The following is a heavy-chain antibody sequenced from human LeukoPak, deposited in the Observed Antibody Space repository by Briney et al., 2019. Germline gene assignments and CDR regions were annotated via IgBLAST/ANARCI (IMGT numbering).Heavy chain of an antibody. CDR3: AREQWLAYYYGMDV. CDR1: GFTVSSNY. D-gene: IGHD6-19*01. V-gene: IGHV3-66*01. Sequence: GGSLRLSCAASGFTVSSNYMSWVRQAPGKGLEWVSVIYSGGSTYYADSVEGRFTISRDNSKNTLYLQMNSLRAEDTAVYYCAREQWLAYYYGMDVWGQGTTVTVSS. CDR2: IYSGGST. J-gene: IGHJ6*02.